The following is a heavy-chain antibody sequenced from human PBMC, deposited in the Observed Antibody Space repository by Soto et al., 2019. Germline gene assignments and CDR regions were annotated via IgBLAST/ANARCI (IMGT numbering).Heavy chain of an antibody. D-gene: IGHD2-15*01. CDR3: ARVEYCSGGGCYSGGFDS. CDR1: GFTFSTYG. J-gene: IGHJ4*01. CDR2: ISHDGSNE. Sequence: PGGSLRLSCAASGFTFSTYGMHWVRQAPGKGLEWVAVISHDGSNEYHADSVKGRFTISRDNSKNTLYLQLNSLRVEDTAVYYCARVEYCSGGGCYSGGFDSWGHGTLVTVSS. V-gene: IGHV3-30*03.